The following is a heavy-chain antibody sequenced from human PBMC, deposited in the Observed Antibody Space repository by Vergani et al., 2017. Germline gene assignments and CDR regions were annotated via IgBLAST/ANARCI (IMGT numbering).Heavy chain of an antibody. CDR1: GFTFDDYA. V-gene: IGHV3-9*01. CDR3: AKDYASRGLGWFDP. D-gene: IGHD3-10*01. Sequence: VQLVESGGGVVKPGGSLRLSCAASGFTFDDYAMHWVRQAPGKGLEWVSGISWNSGSIGYADSVKGRFTISRDNAKNSLYLQMNSLRPEDTALYYCAKDYASRGLGWFDPWGQGTLVTVSS. CDR2: ISWNSGSI. J-gene: IGHJ5*02.